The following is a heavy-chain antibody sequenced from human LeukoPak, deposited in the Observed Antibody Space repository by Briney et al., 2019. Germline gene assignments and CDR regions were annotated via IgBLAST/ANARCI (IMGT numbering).Heavy chain of an antibody. D-gene: IGHD3-22*01. V-gene: IGHV4-39*02. CDR2: VYYSGST. CDR1: GGSISSSSYN. Sequence: SETLSLTCTVSGGSISSSSYNWGWIRQPPGKGLEWIGSVYYSGSTYYNPSLKSRVTMSVDTSKNQFSLKLTSVTTADTAVYYCAGEDYFDSSGYASWRFDIWGQGTMVTVSS. CDR3: AGEDYFDSSGYASWRFDI. J-gene: IGHJ3*02.